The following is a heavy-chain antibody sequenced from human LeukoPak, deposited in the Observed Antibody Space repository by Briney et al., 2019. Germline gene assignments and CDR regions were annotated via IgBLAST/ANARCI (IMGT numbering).Heavy chain of an antibody. V-gene: IGHV3-7*01. CDR3: ARARGFDI. J-gene: IGHJ3*02. CDR1: GFTFSNLW. Sequence: PGGSLRLSCAASGFTFSNLWMSWVRQAPGRGLEWVANIKYDGSEKYYGDSVKGRFTISRDNAENSLYLQMNRLRAEDTAVYYCARARGFDIWGQGTVVPVSS. CDR2: IKYDGSEK. D-gene: IGHD3-10*01.